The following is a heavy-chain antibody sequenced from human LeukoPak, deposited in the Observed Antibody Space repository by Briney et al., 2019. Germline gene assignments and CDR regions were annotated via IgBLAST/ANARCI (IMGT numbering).Heavy chain of an antibody. V-gene: IGHV3-9*01. CDR2: ISWNSGSL. CDR1: GFTFDDYA. CDR3: AKDITPDYGDYGLGFDY. Sequence: GGSLRLSCAASGFTFDDYAMHWVRQAPGKGLEWVSGISWNSGSLGYADSVKGRFTISRDNAKNSLYLQMNSLRAEDTALYYYAKDITPDYGDYGLGFDYWGQGTLVTVSS. J-gene: IGHJ4*02. D-gene: IGHD4-17*01.